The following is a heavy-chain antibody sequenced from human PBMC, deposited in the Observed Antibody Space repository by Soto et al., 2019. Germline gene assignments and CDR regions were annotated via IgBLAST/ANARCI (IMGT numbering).Heavy chain of an antibody. CDR1: GGTFSSYA. CDR3: ARDRGGIVVVPAASRDPYNWFDP. J-gene: IGHJ5*02. V-gene: IGHV1-69*13. CDR2: IIPIFGTA. D-gene: IGHD2-2*01. Sequence: GASVKVSCKASGGTFSSYAISWVRQAPGQGLEWMGGIIPIFGTANYAQKFQGRVTITADESTSTAYMERSSLRSEDTAVYYCARDRGGIVVVPAASRDPYNWFDPWGQGTLVTVSS.